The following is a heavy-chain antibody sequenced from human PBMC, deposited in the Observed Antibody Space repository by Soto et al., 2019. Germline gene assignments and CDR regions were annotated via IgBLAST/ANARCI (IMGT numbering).Heavy chain of an antibody. CDR1: GGSISSSSYY. Sequence: PSETLSLTCTVSGGSISSSSYYWGWIRQPPGKGLEWIGSIYYSGSTYYNPSLKSRVTISVDTSKNQFSLKLSSVTAADTAVYYCASHSTPGDYFDYWGQGTLVTVSS. V-gene: IGHV4-39*01. CDR2: IYYSGST. CDR3: ASHSTPGDYFDY. J-gene: IGHJ4*02. D-gene: IGHD3-10*01.